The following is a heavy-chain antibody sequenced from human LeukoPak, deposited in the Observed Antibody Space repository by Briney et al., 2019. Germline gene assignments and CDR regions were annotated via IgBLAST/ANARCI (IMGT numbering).Heavy chain of an antibody. CDR1: GGSISGSSYY. V-gene: IGHV4-39*07. Sequence: SETLSLTCSVSGGSISGSSYYWGWIRQPPGKGLEWIGSYYYSEGTHYNPSLKSRVTISVDTSKNQFSLKLRSVTAADTAVYYCARYSGSYSGFDYWGQGTLVTVSS. J-gene: IGHJ4*02. D-gene: IGHD1-26*01. CDR3: ARYSGSYSGFDY. CDR2: YYYSEGT.